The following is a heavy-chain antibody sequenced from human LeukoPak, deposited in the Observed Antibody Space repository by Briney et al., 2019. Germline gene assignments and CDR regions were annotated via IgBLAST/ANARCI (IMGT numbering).Heavy chain of an antibody. CDR3: AKDPGIAVAGFLMLPDY. J-gene: IGHJ4*02. D-gene: IGHD6-19*01. V-gene: IGHV3-7*03. Sequence: TGGSLRLSCAASGFTFSSYAMSWVRQAPGKGLEWVANIKHDGSEKFYVDSVKGRFTISRDNAKNSLYLQMNSLRAEDTAVYYCAKDPGIAVAGFLMLPDYWGQGTLVTVSS. CDR2: IKHDGSEK. CDR1: GFTFSSYA.